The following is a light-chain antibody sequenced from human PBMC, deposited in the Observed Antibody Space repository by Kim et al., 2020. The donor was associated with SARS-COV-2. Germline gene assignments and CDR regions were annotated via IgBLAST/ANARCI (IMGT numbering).Light chain of an antibody. CDR2: STT. Sequence: QAVVTQEPSLTVSPGGTVTLTCASSTGAVTSSYYPSWFQQKPGQAPRALIYSTTNRYTWTPDRFSGSLLGGKAALTLSGVQPEDEADYYCLLYYGGAEPCVFGGGTQLTVL. CDR1: TGAVTSSYY. J-gene: IGLJ2*01. V-gene: IGLV7-43*01. CDR3: LLYYGGAEPCV.